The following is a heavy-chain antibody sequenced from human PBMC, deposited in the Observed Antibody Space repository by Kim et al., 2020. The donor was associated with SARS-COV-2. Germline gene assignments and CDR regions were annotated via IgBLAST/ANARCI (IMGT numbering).Heavy chain of an antibody. J-gene: IGHJ6*02. V-gene: IGHV1-2*06. CDR2: INPNSGGT. D-gene: IGHD3-10*01. CDR3: ARDQLGVLWFGSRTKEQPPLYYYGMDV. Sequence: ASVKVSCKASGYTFTGYYMHWVRQAPGQGLEWMGRINPNSGGTNYAQKFQGRVTMTRDTSISTAYMELSRLRSDDTAVYYCARDQLGVLWFGSRTKEQPPLYYYGMDVWGQGTTVTVSS. CDR1: GYTFTGYY.